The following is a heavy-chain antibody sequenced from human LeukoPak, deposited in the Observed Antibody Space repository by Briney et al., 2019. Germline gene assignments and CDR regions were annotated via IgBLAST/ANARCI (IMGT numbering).Heavy chain of an antibody. CDR1: GYTFTGYY. J-gene: IGHJ4*02. V-gene: IGHV1-2*06. CDR3: ARALGIKVPAANY. CDR2: INPNSGGT. Sequence: ASVKVSCKASGYTFTGYYMHWVRQAPGQGLEWMGRINPNSGGTNYAQKFQGRVTMTRDTSISTAYMELSRLGSDDTAVYYCARALGIKVPAANYWGQGTLVTVSS. D-gene: IGHD2-2*01.